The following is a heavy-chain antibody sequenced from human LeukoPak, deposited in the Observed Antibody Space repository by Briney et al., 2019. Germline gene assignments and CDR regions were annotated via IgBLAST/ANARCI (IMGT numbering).Heavy chain of an antibody. Sequence: ASVKVSCKTSGYSFSGYYMHWVRQAPGQGLEWMGYINPSSGFARYAQKFQGRVTMTRDNSISTAYLEVTRLRSGDTAVYFCARTEGPGDEKYQVIDPWGPGTLVIVSS. CDR3: ARTEGPGDEKYQVIDP. CDR1: GYSFSGYY. V-gene: IGHV1-2*02. D-gene: IGHD2-2*01. CDR2: INPSSGFA. J-gene: IGHJ5*02.